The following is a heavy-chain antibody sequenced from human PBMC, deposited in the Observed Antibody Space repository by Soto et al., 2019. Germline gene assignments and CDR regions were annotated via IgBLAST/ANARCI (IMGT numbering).Heavy chain of an antibody. CDR3: ARVRTEYSSSSIDV. CDR1: GGSISSSNW. J-gene: IGHJ6*02. CDR2: IYHSGST. D-gene: IGHD6-6*01. V-gene: IGHV4-4*02. Sequence: PSETLSLTCAVSGGSISSSNWWSWVRQPPGKGLEWIGEIYHSGSTNYNPSLKSRVTISVDKSKNQFSLKINSVTAADTAVYYCARVRTEYSSSSIDVWGQGTTVTVS.